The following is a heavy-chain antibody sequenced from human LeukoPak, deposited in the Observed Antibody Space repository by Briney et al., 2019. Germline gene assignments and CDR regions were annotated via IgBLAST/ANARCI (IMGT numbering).Heavy chain of an antibody. CDR2: ISSSSSTI. D-gene: IGHD3-9*01. J-gene: IGHJ3*02. V-gene: IGHV3-48*01. CDR1: GFTFSSYS. Sequence: GGSLRLSCAASGFTFSSYSMNWVRQAPGKGLEWVSYISSSSSTIYYADSVKGRFTISRDNAKNSLYLQTNSLRAEDTAVYYCARDGGLRYFDWLLSDAFDIWGQGTMVTVSS. CDR3: ARDGGLRYFDWLLSDAFDI.